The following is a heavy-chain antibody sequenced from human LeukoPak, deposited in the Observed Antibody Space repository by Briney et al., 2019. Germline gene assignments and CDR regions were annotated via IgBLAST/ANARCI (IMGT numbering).Heavy chain of an antibody. Sequence: SETLSLTCTVSGGSISSYYWSWIRQPPGKGLEWIGYIYYSGSTNYNPSLKSRVNISVDTSKNQFSLKLSSVTAADTAVYYCARGNYGGKTFDYWGQGTLVTVSS. D-gene: IGHD4-23*01. J-gene: IGHJ4*02. CDR3: ARGNYGGKTFDY. CDR1: GGSISSYY. V-gene: IGHV4-59*01. CDR2: IYYSGST.